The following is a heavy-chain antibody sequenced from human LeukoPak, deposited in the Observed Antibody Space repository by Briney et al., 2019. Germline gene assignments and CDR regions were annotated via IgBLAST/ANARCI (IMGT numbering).Heavy chain of an antibody. J-gene: IGHJ6*02. V-gene: IGHV3-23*01. Sequence: GGSLRLSCAASGFTFSSYAMSWVRQAPGKGLEWVSAISGSGGSTYYADSVKGRFTISRDNSKNTLYPQMNSLRAEDTAVYYCARDGAEADSSSWYDYYYYGMDVWGQGTTVTVSS. CDR2: ISGSGGST. CDR1: GFTFSSYA. CDR3: ARDGAEADSSSWYDYYYYGMDV. D-gene: IGHD6-13*01.